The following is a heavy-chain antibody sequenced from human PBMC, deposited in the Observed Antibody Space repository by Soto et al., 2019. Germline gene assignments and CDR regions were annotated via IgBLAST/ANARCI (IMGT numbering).Heavy chain of an antibody. Sequence: HPGGSLRLSCAASGFTFSSYAMSWVRQAPGKGLEWVSAISGSGGSTYYADSVKGRFTISRDNSKNTLYLQMNSLRAEDTAVYYCAKTPPSLRYFDWFLDYWGQGTLVTVSS. CDR1: GFTFSSYA. CDR2: ISGSGGST. V-gene: IGHV3-23*01. J-gene: IGHJ4*02. CDR3: AKTPPSLRYFDWFLDY. D-gene: IGHD3-9*01.